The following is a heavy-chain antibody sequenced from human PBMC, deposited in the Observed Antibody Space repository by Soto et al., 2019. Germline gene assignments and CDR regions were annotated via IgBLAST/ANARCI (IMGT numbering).Heavy chain of an antibody. CDR3: ARSEQWIGGGAFDI. CDR2: IDWDDDK. CDR1: GFSLSTSGMC. D-gene: IGHD6-19*01. J-gene: IGHJ3*02. V-gene: IGHV2-70*01. Sequence: TLVNPTQTLTLTCTFSGFSLSTSGMCVSWIRQPPGKALEWLALIDWDDDKYYSTSLKTRLTISKDTSKNPVVLTMTNMDPVNTATYYWARSEQWIGGGAFDIRGQGTMVTVSS.